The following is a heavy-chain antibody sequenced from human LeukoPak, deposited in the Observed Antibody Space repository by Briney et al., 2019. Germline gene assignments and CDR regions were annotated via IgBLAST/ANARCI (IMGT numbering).Heavy chain of an antibody. Sequence: SETLSLTCTVSGGSISSNGYFWGWIRQPPGKGLEWIGTIYYSGNTYYNPSLKSRVTISVDTSKNQFSLKLSSVTAADTAVYYCASWRSGSGSYYRYLGYFDYWGQGTLVTVSS. CDR2: IYYSGNT. D-gene: IGHD3-10*01. CDR1: GGSISSNGYF. CDR3: ASWRSGSGSYYRYLGYFDY. V-gene: IGHV4-39*07. J-gene: IGHJ4*02.